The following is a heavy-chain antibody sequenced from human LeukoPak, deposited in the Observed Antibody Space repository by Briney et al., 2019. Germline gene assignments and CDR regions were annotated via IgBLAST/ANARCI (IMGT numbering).Heavy chain of an antibody. D-gene: IGHD1-26*01. CDR2: INHSGST. J-gene: IGHJ3*02. CDR3: ASGSYYSAFDI. CDR1: GGSFSGYY. V-gene: IGHV4-34*01. Sequence: PSETLSLTCAVYGGSFSGYYWSWIRQPPGKGLEWIGEINHSGSTNYNPSLKSRVTISVDTSKNQFSLKLSSVTAADTAVYYCASGSYYSAFDIWGQGTMVTVSS.